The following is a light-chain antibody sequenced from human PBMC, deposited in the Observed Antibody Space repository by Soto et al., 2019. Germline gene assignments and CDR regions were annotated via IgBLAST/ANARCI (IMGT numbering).Light chain of an antibody. CDR1: SSNIGAGYD. Sequence: QSVLTQPPSVSGAPGQRVTISCTGSSSNIGAGYDVHWYQQLPGTAPKLLIYGNSNRPSGVPDRFSGSKSGTSASLAITGLQAEDEADYYCQSYDSNLFGLIFGLGTKLTVL. V-gene: IGLV1-40*01. CDR2: GNS. J-gene: IGLJ2*01. CDR3: QSYDSNLFGLI.